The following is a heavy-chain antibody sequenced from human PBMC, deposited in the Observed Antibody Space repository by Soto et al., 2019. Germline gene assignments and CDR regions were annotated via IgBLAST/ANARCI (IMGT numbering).Heavy chain of an antibody. CDR3: ARRLEAAAGITYWFDP. CDR1: GYTFTSYY. CDR2: INPSGGST. D-gene: IGHD6-13*01. Sequence: GASVKVSCKASGYTFTSYYMHWVRQAPGQGLEWMGIINPSGGSTSYAQKFQGRVTMTRDTSTSTVYMGLSSLRSEDTAVYYCARRLEAAAGITYWFDPWGQGTLVTVPS. V-gene: IGHV1-46*03. J-gene: IGHJ5*02.